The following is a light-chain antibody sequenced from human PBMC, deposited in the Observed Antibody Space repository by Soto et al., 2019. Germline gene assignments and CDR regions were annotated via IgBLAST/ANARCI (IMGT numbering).Light chain of an antibody. CDR3: QQYGSSLT. CDR2: GAS. V-gene: IGKV3-20*01. CDR1: QSVARN. J-gene: IGKJ4*01. Sequence: EKVMTQSPATLSVSLGERATLSCRASQSVARNLAWYQQKPGQAPRLLIYGASSRATGIPDRFSGSGSGTDFTLTISRLEPEDFAVYYCQQYGSSLTFGGGTKVDIK.